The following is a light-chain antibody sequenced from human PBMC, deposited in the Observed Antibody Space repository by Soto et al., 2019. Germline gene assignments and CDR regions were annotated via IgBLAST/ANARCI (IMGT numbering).Light chain of an antibody. CDR2: AAS. J-gene: IGKJ4*01. CDR1: QSISTH. Sequence: DIQMTQSPSSLSASAGDRVTXXXXASQSISTHINWYHQTPVKAPKLLIYAASSLQSGVPSRFSGSGSGTDFTLTISSLQPEDFATYYCQQLKTYPLTFGGGTKVDIK. V-gene: IGKV1-39*01. CDR3: QQLKTYPLT.